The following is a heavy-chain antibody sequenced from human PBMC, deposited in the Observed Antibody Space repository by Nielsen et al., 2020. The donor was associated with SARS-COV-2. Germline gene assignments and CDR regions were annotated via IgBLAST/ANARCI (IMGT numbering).Heavy chain of an antibody. CDR2: ISSSSSTI. Sequence: GESLKISCAASGFTFSSYWMNWVRQAPGKGLEWVSYISSSSSTIYYADSVKGRFTISRDNAKNSLYLQMNSLRAEDTAVYYCARAKSDTIFGVVIIRYYFDYWGQGTLVTVSS. CDR3: ARAKSDTIFGVVIIRYYFDY. J-gene: IGHJ4*02. V-gene: IGHV3-48*01. D-gene: IGHD3-3*01. CDR1: GFTFSSYW.